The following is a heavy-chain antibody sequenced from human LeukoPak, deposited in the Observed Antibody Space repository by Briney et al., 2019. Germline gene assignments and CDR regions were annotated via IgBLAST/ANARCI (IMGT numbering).Heavy chain of an antibody. Sequence: GGSLRLSCAASGFTFSAYSMNWVRQAPGKGLEWVSSISSSSNYIYYADSVKGRFTISRDNAKNSLYLQMNSLRAEDTAVYYCARMDPLPWYFDLWGRGTLVTVSS. CDR1: GFTFSAYS. CDR3: ARMDPLPWYFDL. V-gene: IGHV3-21*01. J-gene: IGHJ2*01. CDR2: ISSSSNYI. D-gene: IGHD3/OR15-3a*01.